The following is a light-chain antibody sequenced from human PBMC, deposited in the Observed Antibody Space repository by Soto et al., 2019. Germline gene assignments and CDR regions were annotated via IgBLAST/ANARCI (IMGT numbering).Light chain of an antibody. CDR2: DAS. Sequence: DIQMTQSPSSLSASVGDRVTITCQASQDISNYLNWYQQKPGKAPKLLIYDASNLETGVPSRFIGSGSGTDFTFTISSLQPEDIATYYCQQYDNLPITVGGGTKVEIK. V-gene: IGKV1-33*01. J-gene: IGKJ4*01. CDR1: QDISNY. CDR3: QQYDNLPIT.